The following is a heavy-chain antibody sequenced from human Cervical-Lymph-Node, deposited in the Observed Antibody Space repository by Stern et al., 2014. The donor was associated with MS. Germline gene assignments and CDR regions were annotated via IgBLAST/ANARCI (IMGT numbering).Heavy chain of an antibody. J-gene: IGHJ4*02. CDR1: GYSFTNNW. Sequence: MQLGQSGAEVKKPGESLKISCEASGYSFTNNWIGWVRQMPGKGLEWMGIIYPGDSDTRYSPSFQGQVTMSADKSISPAYLQWSSLKASDTAMYYCVRKESTGWDFDYWGRGTLVIVSS. V-gene: IGHV5-51*01. CDR3: VRKESTGWDFDY. D-gene: IGHD6-19*01. CDR2: IYPGDSDT.